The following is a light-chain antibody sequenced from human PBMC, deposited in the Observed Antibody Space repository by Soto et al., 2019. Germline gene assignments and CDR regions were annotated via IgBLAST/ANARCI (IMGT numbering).Light chain of an antibody. CDR3: HQYNNWPPWT. J-gene: IGKJ1*01. Sequence: VMTQSPVTLSVSPGETATLSCKASQNILRTLAWYQQKPGQPPRLLIYGASTRVTGIPARFSGNGSGTEFTLTISSRQSEDFAVYYCHQYNNWPPWTFGQGTKVEV. CDR1: QNILRT. V-gene: IGKV3D-15*01. CDR2: GAS.